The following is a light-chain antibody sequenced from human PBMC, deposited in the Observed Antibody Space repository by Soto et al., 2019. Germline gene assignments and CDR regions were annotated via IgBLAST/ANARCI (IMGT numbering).Light chain of an antibody. CDR3: CSYAGSRV. CDR2: EVS. J-gene: IGLJ3*02. CDR1: SSDVGSYNL. V-gene: IGLV2-23*02. Sequence: QSALTQPASVSGSPGQSITIYCTGTSSDVGSYNLVSWYQQHPGKAPKLMIYEVSKRPSGVSNRFSGSKSGNTASLTISGLQAEDEADYYCCSYAGSRVFGGGTKLTVL.